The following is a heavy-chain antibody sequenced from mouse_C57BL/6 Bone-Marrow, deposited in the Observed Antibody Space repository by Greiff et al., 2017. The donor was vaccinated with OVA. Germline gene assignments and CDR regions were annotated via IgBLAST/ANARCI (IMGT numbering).Heavy chain of an antibody. CDR3: ARHPDYVLFAY. D-gene: IGHD2-4*01. V-gene: IGHV5-6*01. Sequence: EVMLVESGGDLVKPGGSLKLSCAASGFTFSSYGMSWVRQTPDKRLEWVATISSGGSYTYYPDSVKGRFTISRDNAKNTLYLQMSSLKSEDTAMYYCARHPDYVLFAYWGQGTLVTVSA. CDR1: GFTFSSYG. J-gene: IGHJ3*01. CDR2: ISSGGSYT.